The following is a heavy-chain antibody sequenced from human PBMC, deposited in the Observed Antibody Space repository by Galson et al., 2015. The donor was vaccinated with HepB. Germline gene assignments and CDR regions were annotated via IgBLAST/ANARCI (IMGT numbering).Heavy chain of an antibody. CDR2: ISYDGSNK. CDR1: GFTFSSYA. D-gene: IGHD2-8*01. J-gene: IGHJ4*02. Sequence: SLRLSCAASGFTFSSYAMHWVRQAPGKGLEWVAVISYDGSNKYYADSVKGRFTISRDNSKNTLYLQMNSLRAEDTAVYYCARAPRSMLYHFDYWGQGTLVTVSS. CDR3: ARAPRSMLYHFDY. V-gene: IGHV3-30-3*01.